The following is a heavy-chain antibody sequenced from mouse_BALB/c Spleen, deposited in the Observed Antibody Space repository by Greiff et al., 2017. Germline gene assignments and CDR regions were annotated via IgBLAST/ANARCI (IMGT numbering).Heavy chain of an antibody. J-gene: IGHJ4*01. CDR3: ARGWDDAMDY. Sequence: DVQLQESGAELVKPGASVKLSCTASGFNIKDTYMHWVKQRPEQGLEWIGRIDPANGNTKYDPKFQGKATITADTSSNTAYLQLSSLTSEDTAVYYCARGWDDAMDYWGQGTSVTVSS. D-gene: IGHD4-1*01. CDR2: IDPANGNT. V-gene: IGHV14-3*02. CDR1: GFNIKDTY.